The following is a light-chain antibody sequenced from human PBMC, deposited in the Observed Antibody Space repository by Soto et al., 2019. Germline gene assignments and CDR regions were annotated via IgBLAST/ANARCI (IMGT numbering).Light chain of an antibody. V-gene: IGLV2-8*01. CDR2: EVV. J-gene: IGLJ1*01. CDR3: KSYAGSNTYV. CDR1: KNDIGVYDF. Sequence: QSVLTQPPSASGSPGQSGTISCTGTKNDIGVYDFVSWYQHHPGKAPRLIIYEVVQRPSGVPDRFSGSKSGNRASLTVSGLQAADEADYFCKSYAGSNTYVFGCGTKVTVL.